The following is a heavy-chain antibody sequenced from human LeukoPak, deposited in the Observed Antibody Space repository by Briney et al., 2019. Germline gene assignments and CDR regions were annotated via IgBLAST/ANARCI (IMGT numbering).Heavy chain of an antibody. J-gene: IGHJ4*02. CDR2: ISYDGTNK. V-gene: IGHV3-30*14. CDR1: GFSFSNYD. D-gene: IGHD4-17*01. Sequence: GGSLRLSCAASGFSFSNYDMHWVRQAPGKGLEWVAIISYDGTNKYYADSVKGRFTISRDNSKNTLYLQMNSLRAEDTAVYYCASRPHGDYPYFDYWGQGTLVTVSS. CDR3: ASRPHGDYPYFDY.